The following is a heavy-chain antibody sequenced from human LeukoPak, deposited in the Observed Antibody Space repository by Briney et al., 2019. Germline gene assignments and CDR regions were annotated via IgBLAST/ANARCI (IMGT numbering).Heavy chain of an antibody. V-gene: IGHV3-7*04. D-gene: IGHD6-19*01. J-gene: IGHJ4*02. CDR3: TRDGSGWSAY. CDR2: IKSDGSET. CDR1: GFTFSAYW. Sequence: GGSLTLSCAASGFTFSAYWMGWVRQCPGEGLEGVANIKSDGSETFCVDSVKGRFTISRDDAKNSLYLNMSSLRAEDTAMYYCTRDGSGWSAYWGQGTLVTVSS.